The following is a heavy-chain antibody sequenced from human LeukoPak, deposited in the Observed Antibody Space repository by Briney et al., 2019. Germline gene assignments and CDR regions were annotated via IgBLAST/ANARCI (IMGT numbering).Heavy chain of an antibody. V-gene: IGHV1-2*02. J-gene: IGHJ3*02. CDR2: INPNSGGT. D-gene: IGHD3-22*01. Sequence: ASVKVSCKASGYTFTGYYMHWVRQAPGQGLEWMGWINPNSGGTNYAQKFQGRVTMTRDTSISTAYMELSRLRSDDTAVYYCARVHTYYYDSSGSEAFDIWGQGTMVTVSS. CDR1: GYTFTGYY. CDR3: ARVHTYYYDSSGSEAFDI.